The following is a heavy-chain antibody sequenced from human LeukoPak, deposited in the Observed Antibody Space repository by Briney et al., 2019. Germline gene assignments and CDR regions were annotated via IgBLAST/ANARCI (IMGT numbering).Heavy chain of an antibody. CDR3: ARDSSSSDAFDI. J-gene: IGHJ3*02. CDR2: TYYSGST. Sequence: PSETLSLTCTVSGGSISSSTYYWGWIRQPPGKGLEWIGSTYYSGSTYYNPSLKSRVTISVDTSENQFSLKLSSVTAADTAVYYCARDSSSSDAFDIWGQGTMVTVSS. V-gene: IGHV4-39*01. D-gene: IGHD2-2*01. CDR1: GGSISSSTYY.